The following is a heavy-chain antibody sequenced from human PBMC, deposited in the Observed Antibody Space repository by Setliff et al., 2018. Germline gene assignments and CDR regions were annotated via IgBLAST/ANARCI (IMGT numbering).Heavy chain of an antibody. CDR1: GGSFSGYY. CDR2: INRSGST. D-gene: IGHD2-2*01. CDR3: ARVVPAAMYFDY. Sequence: SETLSLTCAVYGGSFSGYYWSWIRQPPGKGLEWIGEINRSGSTNYNPSLKSRVTISVDTSKNQFSLKLSSVTAADTAVYYCARVVPAAMYFDYWGQGTLVTVSS. J-gene: IGHJ4*02. V-gene: IGHV4-34*01.